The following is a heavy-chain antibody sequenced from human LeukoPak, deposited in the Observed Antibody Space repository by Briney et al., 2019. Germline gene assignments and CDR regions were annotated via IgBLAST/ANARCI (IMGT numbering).Heavy chain of an antibody. D-gene: IGHD1-14*01. Sequence: GGSLRLSCAASGLSFSSFAMSWVRQGPARGLEWVSSIRGNGDTFYADSVKGRFTLYSDSSRNTVYFQLNNLRVEDTAIYYCARASWVSTTDAVRWGQGTLVTVSS. V-gene: IGHV3-23*01. CDR1: GLSFSSFA. CDR3: ARASWVSTTDAVR. CDR2: IRGNGDT. J-gene: IGHJ4*02.